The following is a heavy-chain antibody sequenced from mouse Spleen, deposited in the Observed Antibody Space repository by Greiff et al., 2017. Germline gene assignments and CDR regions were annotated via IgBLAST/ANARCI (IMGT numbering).Heavy chain of an antibody. CDR3: ARGLDSSGQGFAY. V-gene: IGHV1-4*01. D-gene: IGHD3-2*01. J-gene: IGHJ3*01. Sequence: LVESGAELARPGASVKMSCKASGYTFTSYTMHWVKQRPGQGLEWIGYINPSSGYTKYNQKFKDKATLTADKSSSTAYMQLSSLTSEDSAVYYCARGLDSSGQGFAYWGQGTLVTVSA. CDR1: GYTFTSYT. CDR2: INPSSGYT.